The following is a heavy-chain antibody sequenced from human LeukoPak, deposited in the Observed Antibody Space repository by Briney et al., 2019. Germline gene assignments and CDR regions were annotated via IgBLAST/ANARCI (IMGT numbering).Heavy chain of an antibody. CDR1: GFTFSSYS. CDR3: ARDREEMATIGFLDY. J-gene: IGHJ4*02. Sequence: PGGSLRLSCAASGFTFSSYSMNWVRQAPGKGLQWVSYISSSSSTIYYADSVRGRFTISRDNAKNSLYLQMNSLRAEDTAVYYCARDREEMATIGFLDYWGQGTLVTVSS. V-gene: IGHV3-48*04. CDR2: ISSSSSTI. D-gene: IGHD5-24*01.